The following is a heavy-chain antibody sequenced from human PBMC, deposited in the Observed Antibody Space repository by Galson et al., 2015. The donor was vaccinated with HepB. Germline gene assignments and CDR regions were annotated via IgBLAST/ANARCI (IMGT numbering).Heavy chain of an antibody. J-gene: IGHJ4*02. D-gene: IGHD6-19*01. V-gene: IGHV2-70*11. Sequence: PALVKPTQTLTLTCTFSGFSLSTSGMCVSWIPQPPGKALEWLARIDWDDDKYYSTSLKTRLTISKDTSKNQVVLTMTSMDPVDTATYYCARYIAVAGTIDYWGQGTLVTVSS. CDR3: ARYIAVAGTIDY. CDR2: IDWDDDK. CDR1: GFSLSTSGMC.